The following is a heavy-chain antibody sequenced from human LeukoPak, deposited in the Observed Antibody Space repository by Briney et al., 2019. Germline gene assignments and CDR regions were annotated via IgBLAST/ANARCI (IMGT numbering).Heavy chain of an antibody. Sequence: PSETLSLTCTVSDGSISSGSYYWSWIRQPAGKGLEWIGRIYTSGSTNYNPSLKSRVTISVDTSKNQFSLKLSSVTAADTAVYYCAREGNSVYYYGSGSFDYWGQGTLVTVSS. CDR3: AREGNSVYYYGSGSFDY. CDR1: DGSISSGSYY. V-gene: IGHV4-61*02. CDR2: IYTSGST. J-gene: IGHJ4*02. D-gene: IGHD3-10*01.